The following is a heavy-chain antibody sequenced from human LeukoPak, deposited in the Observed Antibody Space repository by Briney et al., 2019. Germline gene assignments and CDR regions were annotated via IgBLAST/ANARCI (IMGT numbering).Heavy chain of an antibody. D-gene: IGHD3-10*01. V-gene: IGHV3-7*01. J-gene: IGHJ4*02. CDR2: IKQDASEK. CDR3: ARDSGLYGSGSYPDY. CDR1: GFTFSNFW. Sequence: GGSLRLSCAASGFTFSNFWMSWVRQAPGRGLEWVANIKQDASEKYYVDSVKGRFSISRDNAKNSLYLQMNSLRAEDTAVYYCARDSGLYGSGSYPDYWGQGTLVTVSS.